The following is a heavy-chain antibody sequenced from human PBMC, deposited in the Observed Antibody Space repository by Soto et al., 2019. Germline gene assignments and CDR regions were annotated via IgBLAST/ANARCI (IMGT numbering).Heavy chain of an antibody. CDR1: GFTFSIYA. CDR2: ISGSDGST. Sequence: PGGSLRLSCAASGFTFSIYAMNWVRQAPGKGLEWVSVISGSDGSTYYADSVKGRFTISRDNSKNTLNLQMNSLRAEDTAVYYCARRSSSWYFDYWGQRTLVTVSS. J-gene: IGHJ4*02. CDR3: ARRSSSWYFDY. V-gene: IGHV3-23*01. D-gene: IGHD6-13*01.